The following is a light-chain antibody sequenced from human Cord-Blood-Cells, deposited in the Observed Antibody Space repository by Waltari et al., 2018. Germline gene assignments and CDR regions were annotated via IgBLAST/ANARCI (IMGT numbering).Light chain of an antibody. CDR3: QQYGSSPT. CDR1: QSVSSRY. J-gene: IGKJ4*01. V-gene: IGKV3-20*01. CDR2: GSS. Sequence: IVLTQSPGTLSLSPGVRATLSCRASQSVSSRYLAWYQQKPGQATRLLIYGSSSRATGIPDRFRSSGSGTDFTLTISILEPEDFAVYYCQQYGSSPTFGGGTKVEIK.